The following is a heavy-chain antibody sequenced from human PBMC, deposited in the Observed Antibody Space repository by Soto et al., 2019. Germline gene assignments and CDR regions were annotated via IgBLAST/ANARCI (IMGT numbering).Heavy chain of an antibody. CDR1: GFTFSSYG. D-gene: IGHD1-26*01. CDR3: AKDVVVGATTGLGDYYYYYGMDV. Sequence: LRLSCAAPGFTFSSYGMHWVRQAPGKGLEWVAVISYDGSNKYYADSVKGRFTISRDNSKNTLYLQMNSLRGEDTAVYYCAKDVVVGATTGLGDYYYYYGMDVWGQGTTVTVSS. J-gene: IGHJ6*02. V-gene: IGHV3-30*18. CDR2: ISYDGSNK.